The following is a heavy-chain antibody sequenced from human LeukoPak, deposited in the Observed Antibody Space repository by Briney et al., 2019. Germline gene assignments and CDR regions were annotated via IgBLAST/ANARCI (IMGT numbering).Heavy chain of an antibody. CDR2: IHYSGST. Sequence: SETLSLTCTVSGGSISSYYWSWIRQPPGKGLEWIENIHYSGSTNYNPSLKSRVTISVDRSKNQFSLKLNSVTAADTAVYYCATRAVGRIRLIAPKRYNWFDPWGQGTLVTVSS. D-gene: IGHD1-14*01. CDR1: GGSISSYY. V-gene: IGHV4-59*01. J-gene: IGHJ5*02. CDR3: ATRAVGRIRLIAPKRYNWFDP.